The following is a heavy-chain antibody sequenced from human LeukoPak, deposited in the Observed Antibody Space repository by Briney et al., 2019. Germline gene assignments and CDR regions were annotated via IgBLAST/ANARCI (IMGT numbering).Heavy chain of an antibody. CDR1: GYTFTSYG. D-gene: IGHD5-12*01. Sequence: ASVKLSCKASGYTFTSYGISWVRLAPGQGLEWMGWISAYNGNTNNAQKLQGRVTMTTDTSTSTAYMELRSLRSDDPAVYYCARDPDLSLFGYDSRGAFDIWGQGTMVTVSS. V-gene: IGHV1-18*01. J-gene: IGHJ3*02. CDR2: ISAYNGNT. CDR3: ARDPDLSLFGYDSRGAFDI.